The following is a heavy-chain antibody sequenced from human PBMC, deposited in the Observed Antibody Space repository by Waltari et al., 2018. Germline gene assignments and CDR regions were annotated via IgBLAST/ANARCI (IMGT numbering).Heavy chain of an antibody. CDR2: FDCEDGET. Sequence: QVQLVQSGAEVKKPGASVKVSCKVSGYTLTELSMHWVRQAPGKVLEWMGGFDCEDGETIYAQKFEGIVTMTEDTSTDTAYIKLSSLRSEDTAVYYCATSRRCINGVCFPYYYYGMDVWGQGTTVTVSS. V-gene: IGHV1-24*01. D-gene: IGHD2-8*01. J-gene: IGHJ6*02. CDR3: ATSRRCINGVCFPYYYYGMDV. CDR1: GYTLTELS.